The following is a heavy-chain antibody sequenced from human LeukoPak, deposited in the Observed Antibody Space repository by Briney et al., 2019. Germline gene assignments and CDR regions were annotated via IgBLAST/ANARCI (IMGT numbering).Heavy chain of an antibody. CDR3: ARAPLFTGYFDY. Sequence: GGSLRLSCAASGFTFSSYSMNWVRQAPGKGLEWVSSISSSSSYIYYADSVKGRFTISRDNAKNSLYPQMNSLRAEDTAVYYCARAPLFTGYFDYWGQGTLVTVSS. V-gene: IGHV3-21*01. CDR2: ISSSSSYI. J-gene: IGHJ4*02. CDR1: GFTFSSYS. D-gene: IGHD2-21*01.